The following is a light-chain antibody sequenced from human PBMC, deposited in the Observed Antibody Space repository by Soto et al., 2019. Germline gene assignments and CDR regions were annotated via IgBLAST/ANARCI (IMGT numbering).Light chain of an antibody. CDR3: QQYNSHSWT. J-gene: IGKJ1*01. CDR2: KAS. CDR1: QSISNW. V-gene: IGKV1-5*03. Sequence: DIQMTQSPSTLSASVGDSVTITCRASQSISNWLAWYQQKPGKAPKFLIYKASNLESGVPSRFSGSGSGTEFPLTISSLQPDDFATYYCQQYNSHSWTFGQGTKVEI.